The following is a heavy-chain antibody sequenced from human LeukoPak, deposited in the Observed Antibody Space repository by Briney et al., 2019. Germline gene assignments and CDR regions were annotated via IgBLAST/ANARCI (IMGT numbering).Heavy chain of an antibody. J-gene: IGHJ4*02. CDR2: IKQDGGET. CDR3: AKDAMNYYGSGSYYKGGFYFDN. D-gene: IGHD3-10*01. V-gene: IGHV3-7*01. Sequence: GGSLRISCAASGFTFSNHWMGWIRQAPGKGLEWVANIKQDGGETYYVDSVKGRFTISRDNSKNTLYLQVDSPRAEDTAVYYCAKDAMNYYGSGSYYKGGFYFDNWGQGALVTVSS. CDR1: GFTFSNHW.